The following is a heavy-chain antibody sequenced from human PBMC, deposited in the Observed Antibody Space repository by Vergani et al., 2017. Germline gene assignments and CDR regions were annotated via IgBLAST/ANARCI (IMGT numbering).Heavy chain of an antibody. CDR2: IQNRGTT. J-gene: IGHJ2*01. D-gene: IGHD2-21*01. Sequence: QVRLEESGPGLVKPSETLSLTCSVSGYSIGSGFYWSWIRQSPGEGLQWLTSIQNRGTTYHNPSLKSRDSVSLDTSKNRFSRNLTAVTATDTAVYYCARSQGDYWYFDRWGPGSLVTVSS. V-gene: IGHV4-38-2*01. CDR1: GYSIGSGFY. CDR3: ARSQGDYWYFDR.